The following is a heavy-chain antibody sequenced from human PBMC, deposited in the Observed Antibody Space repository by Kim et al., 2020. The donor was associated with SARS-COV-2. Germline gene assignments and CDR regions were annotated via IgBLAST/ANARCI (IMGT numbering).Heavy chain of an antibody. CDR2: ISFDGTNQ. J-gene: IGHJ6*02. V-gene: IGHV3-30*18. CDR3: AKEQKAVWFGFQGYDYYGMDV. D-gene: IGHD3-10*01. Sequence: GGSLRLSCAASGFTFRSYGMHWVRQAPGKGLEWVALISFDGTNQYYADSVRGRFTISRDNSKNTLYVQMTSLTPEDSAIYYCAKEQKAVWFGFQGYDYYGMDVWGQGTTVTVSS. CDR1: GFTFRSYG.